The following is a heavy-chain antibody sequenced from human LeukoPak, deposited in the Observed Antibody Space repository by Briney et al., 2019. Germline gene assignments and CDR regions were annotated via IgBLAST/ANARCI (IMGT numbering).Heavy chain of an antibody. CDR3: ARGLEWEVGAAAGTD. CDR1: GGSFSGYY. V-gene: IGHV4-34*01. CDR2: INHSGST. D-gene: IGHD6-13*01. Sequence: SETLSLTCAVYGGSFSGYYWSWIRQPPGKGLEWIGEINHSGSTNYNPSLKSRVTISVDTSKNQFSLKLSSVTAAATAVYYCARGLEWEVGAAAGTDWGQGTLVTVSS. J-gene: IGHJ4*02.